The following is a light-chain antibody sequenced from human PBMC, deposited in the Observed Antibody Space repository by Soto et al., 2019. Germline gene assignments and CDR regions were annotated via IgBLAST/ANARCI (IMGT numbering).Light chain of an antibody. CDR2: AAS. V-gene: IGKV1-39*01. Sequence: DIQMTQSPSSLSASVGDRVTITCRASQRIGGYLNWYQQKPGNAPKLLIYAASVLQSGVPSRFSGSASGTEFTLTISSLQPEDIATYYCQQSYTTPLTFGGGTKVQIK. CDR1: QRIGGY. CDR3: QQSYTTPLT. J-gene: IGKJ4*01.